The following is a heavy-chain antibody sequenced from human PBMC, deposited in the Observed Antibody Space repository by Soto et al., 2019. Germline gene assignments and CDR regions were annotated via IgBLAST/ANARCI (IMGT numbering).Heavy chain of an antibody. CDR2: ITWNSGSI. CDR3: TKDIAVTTPFLYFHH. CDR1: GFTFDDYA. V-gene: IGHV3-9*01. D-gene: IGHD4-17*01. Sequence: PGGSLRLSCAASGFTFDDYAMHWVRQAPGKGLEWVSGITWNSGSIDYADSVKGRFTISRDNAKNSLYLQMNSLRPEDTALYYCTKDIAVTTPFLYFHHWGQGTLVTVSS. J-gene: IGHJ1*01.